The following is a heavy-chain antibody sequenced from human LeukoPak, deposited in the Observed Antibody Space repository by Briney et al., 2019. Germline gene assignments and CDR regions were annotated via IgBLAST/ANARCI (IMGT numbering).Heavy chain of an antibody. CDR3: ARPRGYRSFVDAFDI. D-gene: IGHD5-12*01. CDR1: GGTFSSYA. V-gene: IGHV1-69*05. Sequence: SVKVSCKSSGGTFSSYAISWVRQSPGQGLEWMGGIIPIFGTANYAQKFQGRVTISTDESTSTAYMELSSLRSEDTAGYYCARPRGYRSFVDAFDIWGQGTMVTVSS. CDR2: IIPIFGTA. J-gene: IGHJ3*02.